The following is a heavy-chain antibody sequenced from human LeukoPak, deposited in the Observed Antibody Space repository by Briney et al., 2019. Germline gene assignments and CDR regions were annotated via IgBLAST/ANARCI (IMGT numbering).Heavy chain of an antibody. CDR1: GGSFSGYY. J-gene: IGHJ4*02. V-gene: IGHV4-34*01. D-gene: IGHD3-16*01. CDR3: ARGRFFRGGFGSYFDY. Sequence: SETLSLTCAVYGGSFSGYYWSWIRQPPGKGLEWIGEINHSGSTNYNPSLKSRVTISVDTSKNQFSLKLSSVTAADTAVYYCARGRFFRGGFGSYFDYWGQGTLVTVSS. CDR2: INHSGST.